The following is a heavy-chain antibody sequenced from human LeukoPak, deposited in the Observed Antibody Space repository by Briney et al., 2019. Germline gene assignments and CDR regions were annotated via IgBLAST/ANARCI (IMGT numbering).Heavy chain of an antibody. Sequence: AGGSLRLPCAAFGLTFSGSEMHWVRQASGKGLEWVGRIRNKANRYATSYAASVKDRFTMSRDDSKKTAFLQMNSLKTEDTAVYYCANSVSMNAIFDYWGQGTLVTVSS. CDR1: GLTFSGSE. CDR2: IRNKANRYAT. J-gene: IGHJ4*02. CDR3: ANSVSMNAIFDY. D-gene: IGHD5/OR15-5a*01. V-gene: IGHV3-73*01.